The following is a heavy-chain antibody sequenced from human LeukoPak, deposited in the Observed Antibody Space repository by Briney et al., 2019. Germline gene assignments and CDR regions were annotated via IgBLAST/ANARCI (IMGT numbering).Heavy chain of an antibody. CDR3: ARDGNDGRSWYWVY. J-gene: IGHJ4*02. V-gene: IGHV3-23*01. CDR1: GFTFGSYA. Sequence: GGSLRLSCAASGFTFGSYAMSWVRQAPGMGLEWVSAISGSGGSTYYADSAKGRFTISRDNSKNTLYLQMNSLRAEDTAVYYCARDGNDGRSWYWVYWGQGTLVTVSS. CDR2: ISGSGGST. D-gene: IGHD6-13*01.